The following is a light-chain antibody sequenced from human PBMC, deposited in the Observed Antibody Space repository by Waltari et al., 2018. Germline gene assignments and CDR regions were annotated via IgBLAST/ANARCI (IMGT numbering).Light chain of an antibody. J-gene: IGLJ2*01. CDR2: DDT. V-gene: IGLV3-21*02. CDR1: DIRSQS. CDR3: QVWDINNDQVV. Sequence: YVVTQPTSVSVAPGQTARITCGGNDIRSQSVHWYQQKPGQAPLLIVYDDTDRPSGSPERFPGSNSGNAATLTISSVEAGDEADYYCQVWDINNDQVVFGGGTKVTVL.